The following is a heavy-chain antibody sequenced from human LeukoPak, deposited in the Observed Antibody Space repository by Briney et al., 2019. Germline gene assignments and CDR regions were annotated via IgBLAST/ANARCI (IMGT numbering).Heavy chain of an antibody. CDR1: GGTFSSYT. CDR3: ARVRYCSSTSCYTFDY. V-gene: IGHV1-69*02. CDR2: IIPILGIA. Sequence: SVKVSCKASGGTFSSYTISWVRQAPGQGLEWMGRIIPILGIANYAQKFQGRVTITADKSTSTAYMELSSLRSEDTAVYYCARVRYCSSTSCYTFDYWGQGALVTVSS. D-gene: IGHD2-2*02. J-gene: IGHJ4*02.